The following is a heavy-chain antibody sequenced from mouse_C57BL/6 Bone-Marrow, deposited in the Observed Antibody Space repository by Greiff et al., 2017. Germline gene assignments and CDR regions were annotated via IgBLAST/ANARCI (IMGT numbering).Heavy chain of an antibody. V-gene: IGHV14-4*01. CDR3: TTGYYDYDGGYFDV. D-gene: IGHD2-4*01. Sequence: EVQLQQSGAELVRPGASVKLSCTASGFNIKDDYMHWVKQRPEQGLEWIGWIDPENGDTEYASKFQGKATITADTSSNTAYLQLSSLTSEDTAVYYCTTGYYDYDGGYFDVWGTGTTVTVSS. CDR2: IDPENGDT. J-gene: IGHJ1*03. CDR1: GFNIKDDY.